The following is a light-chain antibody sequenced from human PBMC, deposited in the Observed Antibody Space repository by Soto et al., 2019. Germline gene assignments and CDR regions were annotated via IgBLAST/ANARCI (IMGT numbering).Light chain of an antibody. J-gene: IGLJ1*01. CDR1: SSDVGGYQY. CDR2: AVN. CDR3: SSYAGSNNYV. Sequence: QSALTQHPSASGIPGQSVTISCTGTSSDVGGYQYVSWYQQYPGKAPKLMIYAVNKRPSGVPDRFSGSRSGNTASLTVSGLQAEDEADYYCSSYAGSNNYVFGTGTKVTVL. V-gene: IGLV2-8*01.